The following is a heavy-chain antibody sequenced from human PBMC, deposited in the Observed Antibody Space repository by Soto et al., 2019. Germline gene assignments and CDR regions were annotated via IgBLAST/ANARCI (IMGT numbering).Heavy chain of an antibody. CDR2: IIPIFGTA. J-gene: IGHJ6*02. D-gene: IGHD4-17*01. CDR3: ARGLDGDYANYDYYGLDV. V-gene: IGHV1-69*06. CDR1: GVTVSSYA. Sequence: QVQLVQSGAEVKKHGASVKFSCKASGVTVSSYAISWVRHAPGQGLEWMGGIIPIFGTANYAQKFQGRVTITADKSTSTADMDLSSLRSEDTAVYSWARGLDGDYANYDYYGLDVWGQGTTVTFS.